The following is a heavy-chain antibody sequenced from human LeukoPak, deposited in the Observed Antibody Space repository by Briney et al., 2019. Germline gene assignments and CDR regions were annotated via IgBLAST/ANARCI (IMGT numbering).Heavy chain of an antibody. J-gene: IGHJ4*02. D-gene: IGHD3-22*01. CDR1: GGSIRSGDYY. V-gene: IGHV4-30-4*01. CDR2: IYYSGST. Sequence: SETLSLTCTVSGGSIRSGDYYWSWIRQPPGKGLEWIGYIYYSGSTYYNPSLKSRVTISVDTSKNQFSLKLSSVTAADTAVYYCARWVYYYDSSGYDWGQGTLVTVSS. CDR3: ARWVYYYDSSGYD.